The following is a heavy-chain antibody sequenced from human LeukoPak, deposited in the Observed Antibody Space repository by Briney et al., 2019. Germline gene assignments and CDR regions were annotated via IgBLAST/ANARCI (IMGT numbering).Heavy chain of an antibody. Sequence: PGASLRLSCAASGFTFSSYAMSWVRQAPGKGLQWVSTISGSGGSTYYADSVKGRSTISRDNSKNTLYLQMNSLRAEDTAVYYCAKGPSYGSGSYYNPNWFDPWGQGTLVTVSS. CDR3: AKGPSYGSGSYYNPNWFDP. D-gene: IGHD3-10*01. J-gene: IGHJ5*02. CDR1: GFTFSSYA. CDR2: ISGSGGST. V-gene: IGHV3-23*01.